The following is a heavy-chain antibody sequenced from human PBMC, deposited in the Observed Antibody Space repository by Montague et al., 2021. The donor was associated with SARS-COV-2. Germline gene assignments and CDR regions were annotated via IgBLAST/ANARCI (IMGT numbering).Heavy chain of an antibody. J-gene: IGHJ4*02. CDR2: INHSGGT. D-gene: IGHD3-22*01. CDR3: ARVPKRVFTYDYDSSGYASDY. CDR1: GGSFTGYY. V-gene: IGHV4-34*01. Sequence: SETLSLTCAVYGGSFTGYYWSWIRQPPGKGLEWIGEINHSGGTKYNPSLKSRVTISVYTSNNRFSLKLRSVTAADTAVYYCARVPKRVFTYDYDSSGYASDYWGQGTLVTVSS.